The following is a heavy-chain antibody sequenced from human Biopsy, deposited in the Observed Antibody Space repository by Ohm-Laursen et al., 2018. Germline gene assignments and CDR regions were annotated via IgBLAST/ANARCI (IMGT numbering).Heavy chain of an antibody. CDR2: LNQSGST. J-gene: IGHJ6*02. V-gene: IGHV4-34*01. CDR1: GESSSGYF. CDR3: ARGSGYFKLDV. Sequence: ALSLTCAVNGESSSGYFWNWIRHPPGKGLEGIGELNQSGSTKYNPSLKRRATLSAVSSNSQFSLRLTSVTTADTAIYYCARGSGYFKLDVWGQGTTVTVSS. D-gene: IGHD5-12*01.